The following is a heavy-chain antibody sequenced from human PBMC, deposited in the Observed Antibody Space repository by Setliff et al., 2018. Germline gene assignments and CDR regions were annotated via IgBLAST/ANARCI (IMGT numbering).Heavy chain of an antibody. CDR1: GDSINSGTYY. J-gene: IGHJ4*02. V-gene: IGHV4-61*02. Sequence: SETLSLTCSVSGDSINSGTYYWSWFRQSAGKGLEWIGRIYTGGSTNYNPSLKSRVTISLDTSKNHFSLTLTSVTAADTAVYYCARGAGWCCDSSGYYYDYWGQGTLVTVSS. CDR2: IYTGGST. D-gene: IGHD3-22*01. CDR3: ARGAGWCCDSSGYYYDY.